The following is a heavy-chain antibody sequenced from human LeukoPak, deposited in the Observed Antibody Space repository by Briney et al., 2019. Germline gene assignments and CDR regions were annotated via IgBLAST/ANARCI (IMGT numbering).Heavy chain of an antibody. CDR3: ARGFLGVPRNWYFDL. D-gene: IGHD1-26*01. J-gene: IGHJ2*01. CDR1: GGSISSGGYY. Sequence: SETLSLTCTVSGGSISSGGYYWSWIRQHPGKGLEWIGYIYYSRSTYYNPSLKSRVTISVDTSKNQFSLKLSSVTAADTAVYYCARGFLGVPRNWYFDLWGRGTLVTVSS. CDR2: IYYSRST. V-gene: IGHV4-31*03.